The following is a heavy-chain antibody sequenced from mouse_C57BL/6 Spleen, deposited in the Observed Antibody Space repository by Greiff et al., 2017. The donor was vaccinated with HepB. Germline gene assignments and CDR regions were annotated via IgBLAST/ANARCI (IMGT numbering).Heavy chain of an antibody. D-gene: IGHD1-1*01. CDR1: GFTFSSYA. J-gene: IGHJ1*03. V-gene: IGHV5-4*01. CDR2: ISDGGSYT. CDR3: ARENYYGSSYRYFDV. Sequence: EVMLVESGGGLVKPGGSLKLSCAASGFTFSSYAMSWVRQTPEKRLEWVATISDGGSYTYYPDNVKGRFTISRDNAKNNLYLQMSHLKSEDTAMYYGARENYYGSSYRYFDVWGTGTTVTVSS.